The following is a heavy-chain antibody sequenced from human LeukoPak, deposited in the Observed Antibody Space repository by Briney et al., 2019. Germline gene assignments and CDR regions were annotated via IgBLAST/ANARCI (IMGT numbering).Heavy chain of an antibody. CDR3: ASISTPERWLQGPDFDY. D-gene: IGHD5-24*01. CDR2: IIPIFGTA. V-gene: IGHV1-69*05. J-gene: IGHJ4*02. CDR1: GGTFSSYA. Sequence: SVKVSCKASGGTFSSYAISWVRQAPGQGLEWMGRIIPIFGTANYAQKFQGRVTITTDESTSTAYMELSSLRSEDTAVYYCASISTPERWLQGPDFDYWGQGTLVTVSS.